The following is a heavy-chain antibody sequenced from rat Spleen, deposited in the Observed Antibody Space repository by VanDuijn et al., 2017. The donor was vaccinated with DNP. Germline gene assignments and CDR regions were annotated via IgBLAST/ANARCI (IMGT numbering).Heavy chain of an antibody. CDR2: ISYDGSDT. CDR3: ASRPPPTRGPFDY. V-gene: IGHV5-7*01. D-gene: IGHD1-4*01. Sequence: EVQLVESGGGLVQPGRSLKLSCAVSRITFSDHNMAWVRQAPKKGLEWVATISYDGSDTYYRYSVKGRFTISRDNAKTTLYLQMDSLRSEDTATYYCASRPPPTRGPFDYWGQGVLVTVSS. J-gene: IGHJ2*01. CDR1: RITFSDHN.